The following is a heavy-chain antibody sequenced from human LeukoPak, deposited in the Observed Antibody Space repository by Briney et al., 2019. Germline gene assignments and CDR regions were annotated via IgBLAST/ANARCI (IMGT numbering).Heavy chain of an antibody. CDR1: GYTFTSYG. J-gene: IGHJ4*02. CDR2: ISAYNGNT. D-gene: IGHD3-9*01. V-gene: IGHV1-18*01. Sequence: ASVKVSCKASGYTFTSYGISWVRQAPGQGLEWMGWISAYNGNTNYAQKLQGRVTITTDTSTSTAYMELRSLRSDDTAVYYCARSGKDILTGSPDYWGQGTLVTVSS. CDR3: ARSGKDILTGSPDY.